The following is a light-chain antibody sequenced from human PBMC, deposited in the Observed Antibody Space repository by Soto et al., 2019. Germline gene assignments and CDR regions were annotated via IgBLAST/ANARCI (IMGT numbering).Light chain of an antibody. CDR1: SSDVGGYTY. CDR3: SSYTSSSILYV. CDR2: KVS. Sequence: QSALTQPASVSGSPGQSVTISCSGTSSDVGGYTYVSWYQQHPAKAPKLIIYKVSTRPSGVSNRFSGSKSGNTASLTISGLQAEDEANYYCSSYTSSSILYVFGTGTKLTVL. V-gene: IGLV2-14*01. J-gene: IGLJ1*01.